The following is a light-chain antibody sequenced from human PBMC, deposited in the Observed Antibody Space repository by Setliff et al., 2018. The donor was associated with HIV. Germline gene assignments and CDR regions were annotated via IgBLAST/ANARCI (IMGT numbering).Light chain of an antibody. CDR3: SSYTSTSTLYV. CDR1: SSDIGGYNY. CDR2: DVS. Sequence: QSVLTQPASVSGSPGQSITISCTGTSSDIGGYNYVSWYQQHPGKALKLMIYDVSDRPSGVSNRFSGSKSGNTASLTISGLQAEDEADYSCSSYTSTSTLYVFGTGTKVTV. J-gene: IGLJ1*01. V-gene: IGLV2-14*03.